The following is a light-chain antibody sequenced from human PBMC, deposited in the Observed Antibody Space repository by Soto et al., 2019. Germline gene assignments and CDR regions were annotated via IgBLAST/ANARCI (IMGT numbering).Light chain of an antibody. CDR2: GAS. CDR1: QSFSSN. Sequence: EIVMTQSPATLSVSPGERATLSCRASQSFSSNLAWYHQKPCQAPRLLIYGASTRANGIAARFSGSGSGTEFTLTTSSLQSEYFSVYYCQQYNNWPPFTFGPGTKLDI. V-gene: IGKV3-15*01. J-gene: IGKJ3*01. CDR3: QQYNNWPPFT.